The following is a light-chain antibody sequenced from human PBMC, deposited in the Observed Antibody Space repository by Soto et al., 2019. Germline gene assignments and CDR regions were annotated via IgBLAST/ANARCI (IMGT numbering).Light chain of an antibody. CDR3: QQLHDYPIT. Sequence: AILLTRSPSSLSASVGDRVTITCRASQGIDSSFAWYQHKPGKAPKLLIYAASSLQSGVPSRFSGSGSGTDFTLTISSLQPEDFATYYCQQLHDYPITFGQGTRLEIK. CDR2: AAS. V-gene: IGKV1D-13*01. J-gene: IGKJ5*01. CDR1: QGIDSS.